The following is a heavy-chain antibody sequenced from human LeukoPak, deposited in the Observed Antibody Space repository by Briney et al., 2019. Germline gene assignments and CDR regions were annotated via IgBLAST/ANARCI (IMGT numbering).Heavy chain of an antibody. D-gene: IGHD3-9*01. CDR1: GASVSSNY. CDR2: ISFSDGT. CDR3: ARIRRHNYDWYADDY. J-gene: IGHJ4*02. Sequence: SETLSLTCAVSGASVSSNYWSWIRQSAGERLEWIGRISFSDGTNYSPSLKSRVSMSLDASKNQFSLKLTSVTAADTAVYYCARIRRHNYDWYADDYWGQGALVTVSS. V-gene: IGHV4-4*07.